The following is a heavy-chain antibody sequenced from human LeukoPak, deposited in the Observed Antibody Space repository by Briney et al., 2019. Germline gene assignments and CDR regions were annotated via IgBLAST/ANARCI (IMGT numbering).Heavy chain of an antibody. CDR2: INHSGST. Sequence: SETLSLTCAVYGGSFSGYYWSWIRQPPGKGLGRIGEINHSGSTNYNPSLKSRVTISVDTSKNQFSLKPSSVTAADTAVYYCARGGGSVLLWFGELSAWGQGTLVTVSS. CDR3: ARGGGSVLLWFGELSA. J-gene: IGHJ5*02. D-gene: IGHD3-10*01. CDR1: GGSFSGYY. V-gene: IGHV4-34*01.